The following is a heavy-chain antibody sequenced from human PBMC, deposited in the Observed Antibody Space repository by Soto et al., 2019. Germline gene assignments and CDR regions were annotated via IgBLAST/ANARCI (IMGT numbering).Heavy chain of an antibody. Sequence: PGESLKISCKGSGYSFTSYWINWVRQMPGKGLEWLGRIDPSDSYTNYSPTFQGHVTISVDKSISTAYLQWSSLKASDTAIYYCASPQGGTYCSDNSCHVPDWNFDLWGRGTLVTVSS. CDR2: IDPSDSYT. D-gene: IGHD2-2*01. CDR1: GYSFTSYW. CDR3: ASPQGGTYCSDNSCHVPDWNFDL. V-gene: IGHV5-10-1*01. J-gene: IGHJ2*01.